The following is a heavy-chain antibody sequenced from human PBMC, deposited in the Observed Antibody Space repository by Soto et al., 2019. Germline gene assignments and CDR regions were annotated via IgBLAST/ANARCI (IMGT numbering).Heavy chain of an antibody. J-gene: IGHJ6*02. CDR2: IYYSGTT. D-gene: IGHD2-21*01. CDR3: AASCVGCGGFNFYGMGV. Sequence: SSETLSLTCSVSGASIISGGYYWNWTRQHPGKGLEWIGYIYYSGTTYYNPSLKSRVTISVDTSKNQFSLKLSSVTAADTAVYYCAASCVGCGGFNFYGMGVWGQGTTVTVSS. V-gene: IGHV4-31*03. CDR1: GASIISGGYY.